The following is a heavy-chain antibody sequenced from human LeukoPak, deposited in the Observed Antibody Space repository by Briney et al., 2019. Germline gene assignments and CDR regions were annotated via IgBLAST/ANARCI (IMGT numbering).Heavy chain of an antibody. CDR2: IYPGDSDT. CDR1: GYSFTNYW. D-gene: IGHD2-2*01. J-gene: IGHJ3*02. CDR3: ARRRFCSSTSCYEGAFDI. Sequence: GESLKISCKGSGYSFTNYWIAWVRQMPGKGLEWMGIIYPGDSDTRNSPSFQGQVTFSADKSISTAYLQWGSLKASDAAMYYCARRRFCSSTSCYEGAFDIWGQGTMVTVSS. V-gene: IGHV5-51*01.